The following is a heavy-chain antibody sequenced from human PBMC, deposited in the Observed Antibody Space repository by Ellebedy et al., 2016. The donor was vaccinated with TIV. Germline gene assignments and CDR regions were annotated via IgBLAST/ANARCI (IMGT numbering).Heavy chain of an antibody. CDR2: ISSTGSRT. CDR1: GFTFSNYA. D-gene: IGHD3-22*01. J-gene: IGHJ4*02. V-gene: IGHV3-23*01. Sequence: GESLKISCAASGFTFSNYAMSWVRQATGKGLEWVSTISSTGSRTYYADSVEGRFIISRDNSKKTLYLQMNSLRAEDTAVYYCAKGRGGGSDTSAPRYYFDYWGLGTLVTVSS. CDR3: AKGRGGGSDTSAPRYYFDY.